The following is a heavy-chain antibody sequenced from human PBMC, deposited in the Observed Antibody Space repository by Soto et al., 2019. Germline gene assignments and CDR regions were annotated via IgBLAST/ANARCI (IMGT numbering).Heavy chain of an antibody. CDR1: GDSINSDKYY. J-gene: IGHJ4*02. Sequence: QLQLQESGPGLVKPSETLSLTCSVSGDSINSDKYYWGWIRQPPGKGLEWIGSIYFRGNTYYNPSLQPRVTISLDKSKSPLTLKLNSVTAADSAVYFCARLEGLATISYYFDFWGQGALVNVSS. CDR2: IYFRGNT. CDR3: ARLEGLATISYYFDF. D-gene: IGHD3-9*01. V-gene: IGHV4-39*01.